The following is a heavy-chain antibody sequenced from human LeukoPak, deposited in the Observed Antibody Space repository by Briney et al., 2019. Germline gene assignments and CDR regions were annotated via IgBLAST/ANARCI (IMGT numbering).Heavy chain of an antibody. Sequence: SETLSLTCTVSGGSIISYYWSWIRQPAGKGLEWIGRTYTSESTNYNPSLKSRVTMSVDTSKNQFSLKLSSVTAAGTAVYYCARVTYSSSSMSLDGFDIWGQGTMVTVSS. D-gene: IGHD6-6*01. CDR1: GGSIISYY. CDR2: TYTSEST. V-gene: IGHV4-4*07. CDR3: ARVTYSSSSMSLDGFDI. J-gene: IGHJ3*02.